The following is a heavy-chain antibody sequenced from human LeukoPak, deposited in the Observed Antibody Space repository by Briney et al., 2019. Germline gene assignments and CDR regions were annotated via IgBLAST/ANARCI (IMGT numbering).Heavy chain of an antibody. D-gene: IGHD3-22*01. Sequence: SETLSLTCTVSGGSISSGGYYWSWIRQHPGKGLEWIGYIYYSGSTYYNPSLKSRVIISVDTSKNQFSLKLSSVTAADTAVYYCARWTVTYYYDSSGYTDYWGQGTLVTVSS. CDR1: GGSISSGGYY. J-gene: IGHJ4*02. CDR2: IYYSGST. V-gene: IGHV4-31*03. CDR3: ARWTVTYYYDSSGYTDY.